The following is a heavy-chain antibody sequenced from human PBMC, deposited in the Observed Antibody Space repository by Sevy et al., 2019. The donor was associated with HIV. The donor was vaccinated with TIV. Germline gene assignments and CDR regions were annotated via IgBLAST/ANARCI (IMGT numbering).Heavy chain of an antibody. CDR3: ARITGWRFDY. Sequence: GGSLRLSCAASGFTCSDYYMSWIRQAPGKGLEWGSYISNSGGTTYYADSVKGRFTISRDNAKNSLYLQMNSLRAEDTAVYYCARITGWRFDYWGQGTLVTVSS. J-gene: IGHJ4*02. CDR1: GFTCSDYY. D-gene: IGHD6-19*01. V-gene: IGHV3-11*04. CDR2: ISNSGGTT.